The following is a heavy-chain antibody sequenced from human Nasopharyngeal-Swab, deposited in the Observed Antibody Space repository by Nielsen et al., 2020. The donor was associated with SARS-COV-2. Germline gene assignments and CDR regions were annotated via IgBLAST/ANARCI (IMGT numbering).Heavy chain of an antibody. D-gene: IGHD3-16*01. CDR2: IKQDGSEN. CDR3: ARGYDYYFDY. CDR1: GFTFSAYW. Sequence: GRSLRLSCAASGFTFSAYWMNWVRLAPGKGLEWVANIKQDGSENNYVDSLKGRSTISRDNAKNSLYLQMNSLRAEDTAVYYCARGYDYYFDYWGQGTLVTVSS. V-gene: IGHV3-7*01. J-gene: IGHJ4*02.